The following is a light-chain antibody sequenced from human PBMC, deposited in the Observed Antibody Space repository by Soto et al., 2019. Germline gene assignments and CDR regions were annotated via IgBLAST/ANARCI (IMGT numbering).Light chain of an antibody. CDR3: QQYNNWPPIT. V-gene: IGKV1-5*03. J-gene: IGKJ5*01. CDR2: KAS. Sequence: IQLTQAPASLSASVGYRVTITCLASQTISSWLAWYQQKPGKAPKLLIYKASTLKSGVPSRFSGSGSGTEFTLTISSLQSEDFAVYYCQQYNNWPPITFGQGTRLEIK. CDR1: QTISSW.